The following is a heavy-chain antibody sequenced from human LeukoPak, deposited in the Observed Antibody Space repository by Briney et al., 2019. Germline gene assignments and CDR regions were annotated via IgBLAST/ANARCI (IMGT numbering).Heavy chain of an antibody. CDR1: GGSISSYY. J-gene: IGHJ4*02. CDR3: ARGRTAMVTPYYFDY. V-gene: IGHV4-59*12. Sequence: SETLSLTCTVSGGSISSYYWSWIRQPPGKGLEWIGYIYYSGSTNYNPSLKSRVTISVDTSKNQFSLKLSSVTAADTAVYYCARGRTAMVTPYYFDYWGQGTLVTVSS. CDR2: IYYSGST. D-gene: IGHD5-18*01.